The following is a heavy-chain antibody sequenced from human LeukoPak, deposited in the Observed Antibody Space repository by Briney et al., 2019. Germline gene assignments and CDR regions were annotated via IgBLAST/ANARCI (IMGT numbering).Heavy chain of an antibody. Sequence: PGGSLRLSCAASGFTFDDYAMQWVRQAPGKGLEWVSGISWNSGSIGYADSVKGRFTISRDNAKNSLYLQMNSLRAEDTALYYCAKDIRPYGDGPGPGFDYWGQGTLVTVSS. J-gene: IGHJ4*02. CDR3: AKDIRPYGDGPGPGFDY. CDR1: GFTFDDYA. V-gene: IGHV3-9*01. CDR2: ISWNSGSI. D-gene: IGHD4-17*01.